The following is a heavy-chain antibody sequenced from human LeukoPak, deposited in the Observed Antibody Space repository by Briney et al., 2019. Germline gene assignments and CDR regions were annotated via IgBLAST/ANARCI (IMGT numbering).Heavy chain of an antibody. Sequence: GGSLRLSCAASGFTFSSYAMSWVRQAPGKGLEWVSAISGSGGSTYYADSVRGRFTISRDNSKNTLYLQMGSLRAEDMAVYYCARRLGYSYGYAFDPWGQGTLVTVTS. V-gene: IGHV3-23*01. CDR1: GFTFSSYA. D-gene: IGHD5-18*01. CDR2: ISGSGGST. J-gene: IGHJ5*02. CDR3: ARRLGYSYGYAFDP.